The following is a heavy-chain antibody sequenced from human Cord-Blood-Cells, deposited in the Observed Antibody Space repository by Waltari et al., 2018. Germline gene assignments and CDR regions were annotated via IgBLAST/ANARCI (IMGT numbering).Heavy chain of an antibody. J-gene: IGHJ4*02. V-gene: IGHV1-69*08. CDR3: ARESLVATYYFDY. D-gene: IGHD5-12*01. Sequence: QVQLVQSGAEVKKPGSSVKVSCKASGGTFSSYTISWVRQAPGQGLEWMGRISPILGIANYAQKVQGRVTMTADKSTSTAYMELSSLRSEDTAVYYCARESLVATYYFDYWGQGTLVTVSS. CDR1: GGTFSSYT. CDR2: ISPILGIA.